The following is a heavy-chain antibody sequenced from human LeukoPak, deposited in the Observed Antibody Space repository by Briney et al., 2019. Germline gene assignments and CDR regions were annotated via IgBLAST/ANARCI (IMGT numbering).Heavy chain of an antibody. D-gene: IGHD3-9*01. J-gene: IGHJ3*02. Sequence: SETLSLTCTVSGGSISSSSYYWGWIRQPPGKGLEWIGSIYYSGNTYYNPSLRGRVTISVDTSKNQFSLNLSSVTAADTAVYYCARARYVNSFYAFDIWGQGTLVTVSS. CDR3: ARARYVNSFYAFDI. CDR2: IYYSGNT. V-gene: IGHV4-39*01. CDR1: GGSISSSSYY.